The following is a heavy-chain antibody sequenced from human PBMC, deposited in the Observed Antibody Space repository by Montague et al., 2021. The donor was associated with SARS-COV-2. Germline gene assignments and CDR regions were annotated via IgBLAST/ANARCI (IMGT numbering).Heavy chain of an antibody. V-gene: IGHV4-61*01. Sequence: SETLSLTCSVSGVSVSSNNYYWTWIRRPPGKGLEWIGYIYFNGNTILXPSLEGRVTTSIDTSRDQLSLRLKSVTAADTAVYYCARDNYGDWGYYGLDVWGQGTTVIVSS. CDR3: ARDNYGDWGYYGLDV. D-gene: IGHD4-17*01. J-gene: IGHJ6*02. CDR1: GVSVSSNNYY. CDR2: IYFNGNT.